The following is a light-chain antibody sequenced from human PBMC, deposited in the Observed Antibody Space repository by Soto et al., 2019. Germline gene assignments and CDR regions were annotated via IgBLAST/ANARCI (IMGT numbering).Light chain of an antibody. CDR1: QGISTY. CDR3: QKYNSVPLT. Sequence: DIQMTQSPSSLSASVGDRVTITCRASQGISTYLAWYQQKPGKVPKLLIYAASTLQFGVPSRVSGSGSGTDFTLTISSLQPEDVATYYCQKYNSVPLTFGGGTKVEIK. J-gene: IGKJ4*01. V-gene: IGKV1-27*01. CDR2: AAS.